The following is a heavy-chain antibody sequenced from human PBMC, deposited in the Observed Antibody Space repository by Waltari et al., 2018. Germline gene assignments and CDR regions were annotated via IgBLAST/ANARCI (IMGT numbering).Heavy chain of an antibody. CDR3: ARAYGSGTYYYGMDV. J-gene: IGHJ6*02. CDR1: GGSISSGSYY. V-gene: IGHV4-61*02. CDR2: IYTSGST. D-gene: IGHD3-10*01. Sequence: QVQLQESGPGLVKPSQTLSLTCTVSGGSISSGSYYWSWIRQPAGKGLEWIGRIYTSGSTNYNPSLKSRVTISVDTSKNQFSLKLSSVTAADTAVYYCARAYGSGTYYYGMDVWGQGTTVIVSS.